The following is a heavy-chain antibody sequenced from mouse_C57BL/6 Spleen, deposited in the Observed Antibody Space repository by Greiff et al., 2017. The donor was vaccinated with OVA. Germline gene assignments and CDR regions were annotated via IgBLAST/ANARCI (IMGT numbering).Heavy chain of an antibody. CDR1: GYTFTDYY. Sequence: QVQLQQSGAELVRPGASVKLSCKASGYTFTDYYINWVKQRPGQGLEWIARIYPGSGNTYYNEKFKGKATLTAEKSSSTAYMQLSSLTSEDSAVYFGARNYYGSSPWDYWGQGTSVTVSS. CDR3: ARNYYGSSPWDY. V-gene: IGHV1-76*01. J-gene: IGHJ4*01. CDR2: IYPGSGNT. D-gene: IGHD1-1*01.